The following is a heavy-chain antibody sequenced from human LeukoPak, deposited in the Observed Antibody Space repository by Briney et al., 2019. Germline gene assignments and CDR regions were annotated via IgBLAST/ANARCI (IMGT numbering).Heavy chain of an antibody. CDR2: SGSGGDT. V-gene: IGHV3-23*01. CDR1: GFTFSNYA. J-gene: IGHJ4*02. Sequence: GGSLRLSCVASGFTFSNYAMNWVRQAPGKGLEWVSVSGSGGDTYYVDSVKGRFTISRDNSKNTLYLQMNSLRAEDTAVYFCAKRGIVIRGFLVMGFHKEAYYFDNWGQGVLVTVSS. D-gene: IGHD3-10*01. CDR3: AKRGIVIRGFLVMGFHKEAYYFDN.